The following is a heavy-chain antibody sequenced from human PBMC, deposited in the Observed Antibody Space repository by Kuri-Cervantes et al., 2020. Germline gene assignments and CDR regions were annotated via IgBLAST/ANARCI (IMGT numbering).Heavy chain of an antibody. CDR2: ISYDGSNK. D-gene: IGHD2-2*01. CDR3: AKGLKRWSYQLLSPFDY. CDR1: GFTFSSYA. Sequence: GGSLRLSCAASGFTFSSYAMHWVRQAPGKGLEWVAVISYDGSNKYYADSVKGRFTISRDNSKNTLYLQMNSLRAEDTAVYYCAKGLKRWSYQLLSPFDYWGQGTLVTVSS. J-gene: IGHJ4*02. V-gene: IGHV3-30*04.